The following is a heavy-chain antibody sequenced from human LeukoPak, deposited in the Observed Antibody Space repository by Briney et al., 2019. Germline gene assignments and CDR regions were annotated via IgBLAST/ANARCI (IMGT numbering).Heavy chain of an antibody. CDR2: IDRAGKRK. Sequence: GGSLRLSCAASGFTFDVNNMHWVRQAPGKGLEWVAFIDRAGKRKYYGDSVKGRFTFSRDNSENTLFLQMNSLRPEDTAVYYCAKDFASGLDYWGQGTLVTVSS. D-gene: IGHD3-10*01. J-gene: IGHJ4*02. V-gene: IGHV3-30*02. CDR1: GFTFDVNN. CDR3: AKDFASGLDY.